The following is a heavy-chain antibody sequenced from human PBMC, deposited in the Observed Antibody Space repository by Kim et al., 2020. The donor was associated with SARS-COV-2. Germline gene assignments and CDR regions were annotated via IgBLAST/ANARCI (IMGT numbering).Heavy chain of an antibody. D-gene: IGHD3-10*01. J-gene: IGHJ5*02. CDR2: ISSSGSTI. Sequence: GGSLRLSCAASGFTFSSYEMNWVRQAPGKGLEWVSYISSSGSTIYYADSVKGRFTISRDNAKNSLYLQMNSLRAEDTAVYYCARVDRGWFDPWGQGTLVTVSS. V-gene: IGHV3-48*03. CDR3: ARVDRGWFDP. CDR1: GFTFSSYE.